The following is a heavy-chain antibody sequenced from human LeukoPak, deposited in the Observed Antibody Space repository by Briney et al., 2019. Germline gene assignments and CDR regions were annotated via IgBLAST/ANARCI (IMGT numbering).Heavy chain of an antibody. V-gene: IGHV4-39*07. Sequence: PSETLSLTCTVSDGSISSGGYYWGWIRQPPGKGLEWIGDIYPIGTTYYNPSLKSRVTITVDTSNNQFFLKLSSVTAADTAIYYCAREGHNQDSVGYNWGQGTLVTVSS. CDR2: IYPIGTT. J-gene: IGHJ4*02. D-gene: IGHD3-22*01. CDR3: AREGHNQDSVGYN. CDR1: DGSISSGGYY.